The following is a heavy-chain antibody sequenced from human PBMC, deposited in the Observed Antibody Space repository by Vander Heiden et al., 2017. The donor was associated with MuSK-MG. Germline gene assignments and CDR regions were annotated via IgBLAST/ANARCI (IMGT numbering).Heavy chain of an antibody. V-gene: IGHV3-73*01. J-gene: IGHJ4*02. Sequence: EMQLVPSGGGLVQPVGSLNLSCAASGFTLRDSAMHWVRQASGKGLEWVGGIRSKANNYATAYAASVKARFTISRDDSKNTVYLQMNSLKTEDTAVYYCTKDITFDYWGQGTMVTVSS. D-gene: IGHD2-15*01. CDR3: TKDITFDY. CDR1: GFTLRDSA. CDR2: IRSKANNYAT.